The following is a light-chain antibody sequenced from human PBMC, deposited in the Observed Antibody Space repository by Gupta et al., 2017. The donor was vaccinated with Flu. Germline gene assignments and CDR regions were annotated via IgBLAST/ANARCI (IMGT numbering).Light chain of an antibody. CDR3: MQGAHWPWS. CDR2: LVS. J-gene: IGKJ1*01. V-gene: IGKV2-30*01. CDR1: QSLVYSDGNTV. Sequence: IACRSSQSLVYSDGNTVLHWFQQRPGQSPMRLIYLVSHRDSVVPDRFSGSGSGTDFTLKISRVEAEDVGVYFCMQGAHWPWSFGQGTKVEIK.